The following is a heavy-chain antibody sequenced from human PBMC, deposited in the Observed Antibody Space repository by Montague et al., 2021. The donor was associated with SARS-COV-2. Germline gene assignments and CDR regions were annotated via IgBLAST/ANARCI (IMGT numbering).Heavy chain of an antibody. CDR2: IYYSGST. CDR1: GGSISSYY. D-gene: IGHD3-22*01. J-gene: IGHJ3*02. CDR3: AREVRYYYDSSGPGAFDI. Sequence: SETLSLTCTVSGGSISSYYWSSTRQPPGKGLEWIGYIYYSGSTNYNPSLKSRVTISVDTSKNQFSLKLSSVTAADTAVYYCAREVRYYYDSSGPGAFDIWGQGTMVTVSS. V-gene: IGHV4-59*01.